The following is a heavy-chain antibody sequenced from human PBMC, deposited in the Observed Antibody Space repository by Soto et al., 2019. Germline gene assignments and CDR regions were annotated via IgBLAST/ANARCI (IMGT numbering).Heavy chain of an antibody. Sequence: ASVKVSCKASGYTFTSYGISWVRQAPGQGLEWMGWISAYNGNTNYALKLQGRVTMTTDTSTSTAYMELRSLRSDDTAVYYCARDSRYCSSTSCYVDYYYYYGMDVWGQGTTVTVSS. J-gene: IGHJ6*02. V-gene: IGHV1-18*01. CDR3: ARDSRYCSSTSCYVDYYYYYGMDV. CDR1: GYTFTSYG. D-gene: IGHD2-2*01. CDR2: ISAYNGNT.